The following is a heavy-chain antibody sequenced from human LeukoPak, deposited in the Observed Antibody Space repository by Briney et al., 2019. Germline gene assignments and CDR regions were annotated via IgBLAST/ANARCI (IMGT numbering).Heavy chain of an antibody. V-gene: IGHV4-31*03. CDR2: IYYSGST. D-gene: IGHD2-2*01. J-gene: IGHJ5*02. CDR3: ARSRLGYCSSTSCYVGGWFDP. Sequence: SETLSLTCTVSGGSISSGGYYWSWIRQHPGKGLEWIGYIYYSGSTYYNPSLKSRVTISVDTSKNQFSLKLSSVTAADTAVYYCARSRLGYCSSTSCYVGGWFDPWGQGTLVTVSS. CDR1: GGSISSGGYY.